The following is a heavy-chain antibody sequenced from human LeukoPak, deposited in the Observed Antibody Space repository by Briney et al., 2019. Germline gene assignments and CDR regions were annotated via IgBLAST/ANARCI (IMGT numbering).Heavy chain of an antibody. D-gene: IGHD2-2*01. J-gene: IGHJ5*02. CDR1: GYTFTGYY. V-gene: IGHV1-2*02. Sequence: ASVKVSCTASGYTFTGYYMHWVRQAPGQGLEWMGWINPNSGGTNYAQKFQGRVTMTRDTSISTAYMELSRLRSDDTAVYYCARGDIVVVNWFDPWGQGTLVTVSS. CDR3: ARGDIVVVNWFDP. CDR2: INPNSGGT.